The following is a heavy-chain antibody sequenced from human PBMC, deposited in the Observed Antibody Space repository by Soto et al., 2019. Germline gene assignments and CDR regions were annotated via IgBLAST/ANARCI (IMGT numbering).Heavy chain of an antibody. CDR2: IIPIFGTA. Sequence: QVQLVQSGAEVKKPGSSVKVSCKASGGTFSSYAISWVRQAPGQGLEWMGGIIPIFGTANYAQKFQGRVTITADESTXXAXMXLSSLRSEDTAVYYCARAGDIVVVVAATRYYYGMDVWGQGATVTVSS. J-gene: IGHJ6*02. D-gene: IGHD2-15*01. V-gene: IGHV1-69*12. CDR1: GGTFSSYA. CDR3: ARAGDIVVVVAATRYYYGMDV.